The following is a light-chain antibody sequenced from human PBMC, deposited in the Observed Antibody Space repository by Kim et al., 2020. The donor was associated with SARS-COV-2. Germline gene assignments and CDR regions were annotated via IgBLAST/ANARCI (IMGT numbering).Light chain of an antibody. Sequence: ASVGGRVTITCRASQTISTWLAWYQQKPGKAPNLLIYLASTLESGVPSRFIGSGSGTEFTLTIDSLQPDDFATYYCQHYSRFPYTFGQGTKLEI. V-gene: IGKV1-5*03. CDR2: LAS. J-gene: IGKJ2*01. CDR1: QTISTW. CDR3: QHYSRFPYT.